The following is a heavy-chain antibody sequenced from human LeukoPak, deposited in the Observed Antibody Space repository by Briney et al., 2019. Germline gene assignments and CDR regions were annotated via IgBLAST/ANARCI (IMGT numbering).Heavy chain of an antibody. CDR3: AELGITMIGGV. J-gene: IGHJ6*04. CDR2: IKQDESEK. V-gene: IGHV3-7*01. Sequence: GGSLRLSCAASGFTFSSYWMSWVRQAPGKGLEWVAIIKQDESEKYYVDSVKGRFTISRDNAKNSLYLQMNSLRAEDTAVYYCAELGITMIGGVWGKGTTVTISS. CDR1: GFTFSSYW. D-gene: IGHD3-10*02.